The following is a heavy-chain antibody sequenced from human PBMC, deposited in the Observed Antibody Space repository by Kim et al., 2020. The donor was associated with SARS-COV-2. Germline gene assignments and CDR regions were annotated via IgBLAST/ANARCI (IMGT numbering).Heavy chain of an antibody. V-gene: IGHV4-39*01. Sequence: SETLSLTCTVSGGSISSSSYYWGWIRQPPGKGLEWIGSIYYSGSTYYNPSLKSRVTISVDTSKNQFSLKLSSVTAADTAVYYCARHAYSSSWYTEHWGQGTLVTVSS. J-gene: IGHJ1*01. CDR1: GGSISSSSYY. CDR2: IYYSGST. CDR3: ARHAYSSSWYTEH. D-gene: IGHD6-13*01.